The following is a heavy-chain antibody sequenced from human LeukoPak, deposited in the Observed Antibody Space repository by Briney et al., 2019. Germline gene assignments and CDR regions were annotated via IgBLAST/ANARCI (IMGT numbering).Heavy chain of an antibody. CDR1: GGSFSGYY. D-gene: IGHD3-3*01. CDR2: INHSGST. Sequence: PSETLSLTCAVYGGSFSGYYWSWIRQPPGKGLEWIGEINHSGSTNYNPSLKSRVTISVDTSKNQFSLKLSSVTAADTAVYYCASSLRFLVYWGQGTLVTVSS. J-gene: IGHJ4*02. CDR3: ASSLRFLVY. V-gene: IGHV4-34*01.